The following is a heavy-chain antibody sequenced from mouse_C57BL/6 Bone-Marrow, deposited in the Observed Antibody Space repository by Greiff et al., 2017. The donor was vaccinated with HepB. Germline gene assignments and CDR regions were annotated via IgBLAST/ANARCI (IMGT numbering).Heavy chain of an antibody. CDR2: IDPSDSYT. V-gene: IGHV1-69*01. Sequence: QVQLQQPGAELVMPGASVKLSCKASGYTFTSYWMHWVKQRPGQGLEWIGEIDPSDSYTNYNQKFKGKSTLTVDKSSSTAYMQLSSLTSEDSAVYYCARERAYYEYWYFDVCGTGTTVTVSP. CDR3: ARERAYYEYWYFDV. CDR1: GYTFTSYW. D-gene: IGHD2-10*01. J-gene: IGHJ1*03.